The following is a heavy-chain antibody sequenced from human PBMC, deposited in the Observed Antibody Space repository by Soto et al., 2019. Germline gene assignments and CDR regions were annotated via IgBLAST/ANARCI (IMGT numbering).Heavy chain of an antibody. J-gene: IGHJ4*02. Sequence: SETLSLACTVSGGSISSGDYYWSWIRQPPGKGLEWIGYIYYSGSTYYNPSLKSRVTISVDTSKNQFSLKLSSVTAADTAVYYXARTSIAVAGTGYYFDYWGQGTLVTVSS. CDR2: IYYSGST. CDR1: GGSISSGDYY. D-gene: IGHD6-19*01. CDR3: ARTSIAVAGTGYYFDY. V-gene: IGHV4-30-4*01.